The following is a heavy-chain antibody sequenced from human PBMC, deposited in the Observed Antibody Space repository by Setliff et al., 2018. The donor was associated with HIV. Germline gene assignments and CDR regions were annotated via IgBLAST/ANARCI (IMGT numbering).Heavy chain of an antibody. CDR2: IGGHGSII. Sequence: GGSLRLSCAASGFTFKTYAMNWVRQAPGKGLEWISFIGGHGSIIHYADSVKGRFTISRDNAKNSVYLQMHSLRVEDTAVYYCAAVPWGHSSLIIDHWGQGTPVTVSS. CDR3: AAVPWGHSSLIIDH. V-gene: IGHV3-48*03. D-gene: IGHD3-16*01. J-gene: IGHJ4*02. CDR1: GFTFKTYA.